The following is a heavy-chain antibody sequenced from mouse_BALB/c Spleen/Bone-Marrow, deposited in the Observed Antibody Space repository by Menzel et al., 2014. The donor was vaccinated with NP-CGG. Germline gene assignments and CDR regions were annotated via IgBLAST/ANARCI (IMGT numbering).Heavy chain of an antibody. J-gene: IGHJ1*01. V-gene: IGHV2-9*02. CDR3: ARGGGNWYFDV. Sequence: VKLVESGPGLVAPSQSLAITCTVSGFSLTSYGVHWVRQPPGKGLEWLGVIWAGGSTNYNSALMSRLSISKDNSKSQVFLKMNSLQTDDTAMYYCARGGGNWYFDVWGAGTTVTVSS. CDR2: IWAGGST. CDR1: GFSLTSYG.